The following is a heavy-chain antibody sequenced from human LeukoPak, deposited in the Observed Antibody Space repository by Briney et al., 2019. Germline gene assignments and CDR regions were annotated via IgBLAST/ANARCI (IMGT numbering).Heavy chain of an antibody. V-gene: IGHV4-31*03. CDR1: GDSVTSGGYC. CDR2: ISNSGTT. Sequence: PSETLSLTCTVSGDSVTSGGYCWTWIRQHPGKGLEWIGYISNSGTTSYNLSLKSRVSISVDTSNNQFSLRLSSVTAADTAVYYCARDVVVTSSPDAFDIWGQGTMVTVSS. CDR3: ARDVVVTSSPDAFDI. J-gene: IGHJ3*02. D-gene: IGHD2-21*02.